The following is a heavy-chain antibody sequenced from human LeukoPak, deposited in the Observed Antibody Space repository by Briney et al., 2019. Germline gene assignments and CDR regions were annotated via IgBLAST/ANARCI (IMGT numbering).Heavy chain of an antibody. Sequence: PSETLSLTCTVSGGSISSYYWSWIRQPPGKGLEWIGYIYYSGSTNYNPSLKSRVTISVDTSKNQFSLKLSSVTAADTAVYYCAGGDYYDSSGYYWDYWGQGTLVTVSS. CDR1: GGSISSYY. CDR2: IYYSGST. V-gene: IGHV4-59*01. D-gene: IGHD3-22*01. CDR3: AGGDYYDSSGYYWDY. J-gene: IGHJ4*02.